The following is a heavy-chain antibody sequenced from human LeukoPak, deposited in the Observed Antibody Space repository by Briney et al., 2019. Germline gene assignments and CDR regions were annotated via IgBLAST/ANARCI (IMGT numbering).Heavy chain of an antibody. CDR3: ARDYCTNGVCSLDY. Sequence: SETLSLTCTVSGGSISTSRYYWGWIRQPPGKGLEWIGSMHYSGSTYYNPSLKSRVTMSVDTSKNQFSLNLNSVTAADTAVYYCARDYCTNGVCSLDYWGQGTLVTVSS. D-gene: IGHD2-8*01. CDR2: MHYSGST. CDR1: GGSISTSRYY. V-gene: IGHV4-39*07. J-gene: IGHJ4*02.